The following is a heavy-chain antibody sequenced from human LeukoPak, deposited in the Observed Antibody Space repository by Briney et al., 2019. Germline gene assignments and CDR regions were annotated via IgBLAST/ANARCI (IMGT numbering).Heavy chain of an antibody. Sequence: GGSLRLSCAASGFTFTNAWMSWVRQAPGKGLEWVGRIKSKTDGGTIDYAAPVKGRFTISRDDSKNTLFSQMNSLKIEDTAVYYCTTVTLRPVGLWGQGTLVTVSS. D-gene: IGHD3-10*01. CDR3: TTVTLRPVGL. CDR1: GFTFTNAW. CDR2: IKSKTDGGTI. V-gene: IGHV3-15*05. J-gene: IGHJ4*02.